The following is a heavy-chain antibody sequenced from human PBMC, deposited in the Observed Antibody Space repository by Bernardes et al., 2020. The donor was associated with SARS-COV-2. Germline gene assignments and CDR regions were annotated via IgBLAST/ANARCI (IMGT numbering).Heavy chain of an antibody. D-gene: IGHD3-9*01. CDR3: ARSVEWDYDILTGYPYNWFDP. Sequence: GSLSLSCAASGFTFSSYSMNWVRQAPGKGLEWVSSISSSTSYIYYADSVKGRFTISRDNAKNSLYLQMNSLRAEDTAVYYCARSVEWDYDILTGYPYNWFDPWGQGTLVTVSS. CDR2: ISSSTSYI. J-gene: IGHJ5*02. V-gene: IGHV3-21*06. CDR1: GFTFSSYS.